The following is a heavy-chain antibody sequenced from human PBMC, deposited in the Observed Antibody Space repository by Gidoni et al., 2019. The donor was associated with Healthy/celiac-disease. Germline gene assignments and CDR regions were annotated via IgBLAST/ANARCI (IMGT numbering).Heavy chain of an antibody. V-gene: IGHV1-2*04. Sequence: QVQLVQSGAEVKKPGASVKVSCKASGYTFTGYYMHWVRQAPGQGLEWVGWINPNSGGTNYAQKFQGWVTMTRDTSINTAYMELSRLRSDDTAVYSCARESPLNSNDAFDIWGQGTMVTVSS. CDR3: ARESPLNSNDAFDI. CDR2: INPNSGGT. D-gene: IGHD3-16*02. CDR1: GYTFTGYY. J-gene: IGHJ3*02.